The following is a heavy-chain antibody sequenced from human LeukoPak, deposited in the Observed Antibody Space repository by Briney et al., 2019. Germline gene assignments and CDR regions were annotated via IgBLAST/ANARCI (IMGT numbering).Heavy chain of an antibody. CDR2: IYYSGST. Sequence: SETLSLTCTVSGGSISSSSYYWGWIRQPPGKGLEWIGSIYYSGSTYYNPSLKSRVTISVDTSKNQFSLKLSSVTAADTAVYYCARGPLYYYGSGSYYPWGQGTLVTVSS. CDR1: GGSISSSSYY. CDR3: ARGPLYYYGSGSYYP. J-gene: IGHJ4*02. D-gene: IGHD3-10*01. V-gene: IGHV4-39*07.